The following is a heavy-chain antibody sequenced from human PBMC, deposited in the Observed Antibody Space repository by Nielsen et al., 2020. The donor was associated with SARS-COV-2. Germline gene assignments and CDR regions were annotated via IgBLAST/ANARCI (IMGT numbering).Heavy chain of an antibody. Sequence: SETLSLTCTVSGGSISSSSYYWGWIRQPPGKGLEWIGSIYYSGSTYYNPSLKSRVTISVDTSKNQFSLKLSSVTAADTAVYYCARGGDYADDYWGQGTLVTVSS. CDR3: ARGGDYADDY. J-gene: IGHJ4*02. CDR2: IYYSGST. CDR1: GGSISSSSYY. V-gene: IGHV4-39*01. D-gene: IGHD4-17*01.